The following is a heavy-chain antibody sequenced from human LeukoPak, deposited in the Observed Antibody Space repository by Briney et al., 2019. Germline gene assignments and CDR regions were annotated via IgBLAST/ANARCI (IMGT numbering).Heavy chain of an antibody. Sequence: ASVKVSCKASGYTFTSYDISWVRQATGQGLEWMGWMNPNSGNTGYAQKFQGRVTITRNTSISTAYMELSSLRSEDTAVYYCARGLIAALDYYYHYMDVWGKGTTVTVSS. D-gene: IGHD6-6*01. CDR3: ARGLIAALDYYYHYMDV. CDR1: GYTFTSYD. J-gene: IGHJ6*03. V-gene: IGHV1-8*03. CDR2: MNPNSGNT.